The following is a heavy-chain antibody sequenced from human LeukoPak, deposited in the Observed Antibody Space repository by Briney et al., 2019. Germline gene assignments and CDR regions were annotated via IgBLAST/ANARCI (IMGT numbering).Heavy chain of an antibody. CDR1: GGSISSSSYY. CDR2: IYYSGST. V-gene: IGHV4-39*01. Sequence: SETLSLTRTVSGGSISSSSYYWGWIRQPPGKGLEWIGSIYYSGSTYYNPSLKSRVTISVDTSKNQFSLKLSSVTAADTAVYYCARHRTVTSRGNAFDIWGQGTMVTVSS. CDR3: ARHRTVTSRGNAFDI. D-gene: IGHD4-17*01. J-gene: IGHJ3*02.